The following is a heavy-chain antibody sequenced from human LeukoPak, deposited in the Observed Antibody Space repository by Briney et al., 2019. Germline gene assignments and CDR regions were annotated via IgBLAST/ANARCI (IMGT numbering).Heavy chain of an antibody. J-gene: IGHJ4*02. Sequence: PGGSLRLSCAASGFTFSSYAMSWVRQTPGKGLEWVSAISGSGGSTYYADSVKGRFTISRDNSKNTLSLQMNSLRAEDTAVYYCAKPHYSGSYSADFDYWGQGTLVTVSS. CDR2: ISGSGGST. D-gene: IGHD1-26*01. CDR3: AKPHYSGSYSADFDY. CDR1: GFTFSSYA. V-gene: IGHV3-23*01.